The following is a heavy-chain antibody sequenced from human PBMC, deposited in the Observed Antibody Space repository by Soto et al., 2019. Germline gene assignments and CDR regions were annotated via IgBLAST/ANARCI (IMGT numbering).Heavy chain of an antibody. V-gene: IGHV1-46*01. CDR2: INPKTGTT. CDR3: ARVLEGRYYYESSGY. D-gene: IGHD3-22*01. CDR1: GYTFTNYY. J-gene: IGHJ4*02. Sequence: QVQLVQSGAEVKKPGASVKVSCKASGYTFTNYYIHSVRQAPGQGLEWVGLINPKTGTTNDAPKFQGRVTMTSDTSTSTAYMELSSLRSEDTAVFSCARVLEGRYYYESSGYWGQGTLVTVSS.